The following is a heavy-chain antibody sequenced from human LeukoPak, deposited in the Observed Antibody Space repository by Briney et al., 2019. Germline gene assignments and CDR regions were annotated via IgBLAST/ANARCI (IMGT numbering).Heavy chain of an antibody. CDR2: IFYSGST. D-gene: IGHD1-26*01. CDR3: ARGGIITSYAFEI. Sequence: SETLSLTCSVSGGSISTSTYYWGWIRQSPGKGLEWIGSIFYSGSTYYNPSLKSRVTISVDTSKNQFSLKLNSVTAADTAVYYCARGGIITSYAFEIWGQGTMVTVSS. V-gene: IGHV4-39*07. J-gene: IGHJ3*02. CDR1: GGSISTSTYY.